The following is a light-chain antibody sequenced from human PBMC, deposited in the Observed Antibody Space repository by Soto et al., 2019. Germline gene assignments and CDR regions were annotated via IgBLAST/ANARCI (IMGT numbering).Light chain of an antibody. V-gene: IGLV2-14*01. CDR1: SSDVGGYNF. J-gene: IGLJ1*01. Sequence: QSALTQPASVSGSPGQTITISCTGTSSDVGGYNFVSWYQQQPGKAPKLMIYEVSNRPSGDSNRFSGSKSGNMASLTISGLQAEDEADYYCSSYSSSSTLVRVSGAGSKVTVL. CDR2: EVS. CDR3: SSYSSSSTLVRV.